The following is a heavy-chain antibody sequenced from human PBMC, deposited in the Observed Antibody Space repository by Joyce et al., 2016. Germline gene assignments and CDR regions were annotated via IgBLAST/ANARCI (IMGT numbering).Heavy chain of an antibody. CDR2: IIPFIGIA. V-gene: IGHV1-69*02. J-gene: IGHJ6*03. D-gene: IGHD2-8*02. Sequence: QVQLMQSGTEVRTPGSSVRVSCKASGGIFTSYTINWVRQAPGQGLEWMGRIIPFIGIANYAQKFQGRVTISADRSTSTAYMELSSLRSEDTAVYYCARGYCTGGRCYDEMGHYYYSMDVWGKGTTVTVYS. CDR1: GGIFTSYT. CDR3: ARGYCTGGRCYDEMGHYYYSMDV.